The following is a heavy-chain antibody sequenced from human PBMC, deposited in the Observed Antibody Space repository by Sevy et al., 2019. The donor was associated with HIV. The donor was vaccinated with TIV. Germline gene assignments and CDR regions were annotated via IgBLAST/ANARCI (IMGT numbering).Heavy chain of an antibody. CDR1: GFTFSHYA. Sequence: GGSLRLSCAASGFTFSHYAMHWVRQAPGKGLEWVAVMSYNGNKKYNGDSVKGRFTISRDDSKTTLYLQMNSLRPEDTAVYYCAREGVLFEGVIVSYGMDVWGQGTTVTVSS. V-gene: IGHV3-30*04. D-gene: IGHD3-16*01. CDR2: MSYNGNKK. CDR3: AREGVLFEGVIVSYGMDV. J-gene: IGHJ6*02.